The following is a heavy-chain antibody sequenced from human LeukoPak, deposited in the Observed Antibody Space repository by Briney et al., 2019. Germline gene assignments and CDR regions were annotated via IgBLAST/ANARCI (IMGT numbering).Heavy chain of an antibody. J-gene: IGHJ4*02. V-gene: IGHV3-21*01. CDR2: ISSSSSYI. CDR1: GFTFSSYS. CDR3: ARDGRSGYARGPYYFDY. D-gene: IGHD5-12*01. Sequence: PGGSLRLSCAASGFTFSSYSMNWVRQAPGKGLEWVSSISSSSSYIYYADSVKGRFTISRDNAKNSLYLQMNSLRAEDTAVYYCARDGRSGYARGPYYFDYWGQGTLVTVSS.